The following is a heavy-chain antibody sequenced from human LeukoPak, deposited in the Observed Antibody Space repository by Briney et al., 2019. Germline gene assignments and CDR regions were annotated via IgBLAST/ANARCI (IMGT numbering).Heavy chain of an antibody. CDR3: ARVRALSYYDSSGDLYYFDY. Sequence: SETLSLTCTVSGGSIRSYYWSWIRQPPGTGLEWIGYMYYSGSTNYNPSLKSRVTISVDTSKNQFSLKLSSVTAADTAVYYCARVRALSYYDSSGDLYYFDYWGQGTLVTVSS. CDR2: MYYSGST. D-gene: IGHD3-22*01. J-gene: IGHJ4*02. CDR1: GGSIRSYY. V-gene: IGHV4-59*01.